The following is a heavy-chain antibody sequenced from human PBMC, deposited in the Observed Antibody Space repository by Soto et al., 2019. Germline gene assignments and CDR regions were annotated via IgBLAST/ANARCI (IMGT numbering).Heavy chain of an antibody. D-gene: IGHD2-21*02. J-gene: IGHJ3*02. Sequence: GGSLRLSCAASGFTFSSYVMHWVRQSTGKGLEWVSAIGTAGDTYYPGSVKGRFTISRENAKNSLYLQMNSLRAGDTAVYYCARALAYCGGDCSGAFDIWGQGTMVTVSS. CDR2: IGTAGDT. V-gene: IGHV3-13*01. CDR1: GFTFSSYV. CDR3: ARALAYCGGDCSGAFDI.